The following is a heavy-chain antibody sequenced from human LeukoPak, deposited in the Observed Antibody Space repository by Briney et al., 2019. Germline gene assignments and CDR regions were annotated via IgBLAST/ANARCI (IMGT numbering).Heavy chain of an antibody. CDR3: ARRTGGTKDY. CDR1: GFTFGDVV. Sequence: AGGSLRLSCVASGFTFGDVVMSWVRQAPGKGLEWVSAISYNGASTDYADSVKGRFAISRDNSKNTLYLQMNRLRAEDTAVYYCARRTGGTKDYWGQGTQVTVSS. J-gene: IGHJ4*02. D-gene: IGHD7-27*01. CDR2: ISYNGAST. V-gene: IGHV3-23*01.